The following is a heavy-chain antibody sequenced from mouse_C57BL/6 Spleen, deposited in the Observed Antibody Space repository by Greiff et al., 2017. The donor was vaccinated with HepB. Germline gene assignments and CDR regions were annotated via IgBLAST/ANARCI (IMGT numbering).Heavy chain of an antibody. CDR3: TRRRVGYGSSYDAMDY. J-gene: IGHJ4*01. V-gene: IGHV1-5*01. D-gene: IGHD1-1*01. CDR2: IYPGNSDT. CDR1: GYTFTSYW. Sequence: VQLQQSGTVLARPGASVKMSCKTSGYTFTSYWMHWVKQRPGQGLEWIGAIYPGNSDTSYNQKFKGKAKLTAVTSASTAYMELSSLTNEDSAVYYCTRRRVGYGSSYDAMDYWGQGTSVTVSS.